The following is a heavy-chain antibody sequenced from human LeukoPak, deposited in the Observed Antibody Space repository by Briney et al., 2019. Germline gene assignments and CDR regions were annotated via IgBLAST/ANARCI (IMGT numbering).Heavy chain of an antibody. J-gene: IGHJ4*02. V-gene: IGHV1-18*04. D-gene: IGHD2-2*01. Sequence: GASVKVSCKASGYTFTDYFMNWVRQAPGQGLEWMGWISANNNNTDNVQKLQGRVTMTTDTSTSTAYMELRSLRSDDTAVYYCARALYHTFDYWGQGTLVTVSS. CDR2: ISANNNNT. CDR3: ARALYHTFDY. CDR1: GYTFTDYF.